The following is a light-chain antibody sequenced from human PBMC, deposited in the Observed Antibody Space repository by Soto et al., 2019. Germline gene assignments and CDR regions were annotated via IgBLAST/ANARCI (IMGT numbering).Light chain of an antibody. CDR1: QSITSW. CDR2: KAS. CDR3: QHYNDYSRM. J-gene: IGKJ1*01. V-gene: IGKV1-5*03. Sequence: DIQMTQSPSTLSASIGDRVTITCRASQSITSWLAWYQQKPGKAPKLLIYKASNLQTGVPSRFSGSGSGTEFALPITSLQPDDFSTYYCQHYNDYSRMFGQGTKVEIK.